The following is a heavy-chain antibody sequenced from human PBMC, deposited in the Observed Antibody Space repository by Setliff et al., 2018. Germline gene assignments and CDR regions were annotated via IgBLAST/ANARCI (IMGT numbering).Heavy chain of an antibody. CDR3: ARDNPLDY. V-gene: IGHV3-21*01. CDR2: ISSSSSYI. J-gene: IGHJ4*02. Sequence: PGESLKISCEASGFTFSSYSMNWVRQAPGKGLEWVSSISSSSSYIYYADSVKGRFTISRDNAKNSLYLQMNSLRAEDTAVYYCARDNPLDYWGQGTLVTVSS. CDR1: GFTFSSYS.